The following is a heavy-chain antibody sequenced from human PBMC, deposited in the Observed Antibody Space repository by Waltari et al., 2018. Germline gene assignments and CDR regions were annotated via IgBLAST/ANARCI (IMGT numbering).Heavy chain of an antibody. D-gene: IGHD1-26*01. CDR3: ARDSLDSGNYYVYHFYGLDV. V-gene: IGHV3-48*03. CDR1: GFTFSSYA. Sequence: EVQLVESGEGLVQPGGSLRLSCAVSGFTFSSYALTWVRQAPGKGLEWVSYISSSGNTIYYADSVKGRFTISRDNAKKLLYLQMNSLRAEDTAVYYCARDSLDSGNYYVYHFYGLDVWGQGTTVTVS. J-gene: IGHJ6*02. CDR2: ISSSGNTI.